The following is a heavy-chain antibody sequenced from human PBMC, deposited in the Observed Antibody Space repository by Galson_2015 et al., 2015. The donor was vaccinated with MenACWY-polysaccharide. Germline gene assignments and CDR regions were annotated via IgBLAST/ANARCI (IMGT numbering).Heavy chain of an antibody. J-gene: IGHJ4*02. D-gene: IGHD1-26*01. V-gene: IGHV3-23*01. CDR1: GFNFSIYV. Sequence: SLRLSCAASGFNFSIYVMTWVRQAPGKGLEWVSAISSGSDTTYYTDSVKGRFTISRDNSKDTVHLQMDSLRAEDTAVYYCVKGGWAHNWGQGTLVTVSS. CDR3: VKGGWAHN. CDR2: ISSGSDTT.